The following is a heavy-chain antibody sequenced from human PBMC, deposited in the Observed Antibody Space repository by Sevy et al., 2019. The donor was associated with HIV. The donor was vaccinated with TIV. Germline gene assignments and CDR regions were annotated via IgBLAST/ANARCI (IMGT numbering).Heavy chain of an antibody. CDR1: GFTFSSYA. Sequence: GGSLRLSCAASGFTFSSYAMHWVRQAPGKGLEWVGFIRSKTYGGTTEYAASVKGRFNISRDDSKSIAYLQMNSLKTEDTAMYYCSREGSEGSVAQPDAFDIWGQGTMVTVSS. CDR3: SREGSEGSVAQPDAFDI. J-gene: IGHJ3*02. V-gene: IGHV3-49*04. CDR2: IRSKTYGGTT. D-gene: IGHD6-19*01.